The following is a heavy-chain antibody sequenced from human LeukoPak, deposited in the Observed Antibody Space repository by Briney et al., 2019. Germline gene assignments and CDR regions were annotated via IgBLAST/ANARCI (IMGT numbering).Heavy chain of an antibody. CDR2: ISGSGGST. CDR3: AKDPEAAAKYYDFWSGYYAFDI. J-gene: IGHJ3*02. Sequence: PGGSLRLSCAASGFTFSSYAMSWVRQAPGKGLEWVSAISGSGGSTYYADSVKGRFTISRDNSKNTLYLQMNSLRAEDTAVYYCAKDPEAAAKYYDFWSGYYAFDIWGQGTMGTVSS. V-gene: IGHV3-23*01. D-gene: IGHD3-3*01. CDR1: GFTFSSYA.